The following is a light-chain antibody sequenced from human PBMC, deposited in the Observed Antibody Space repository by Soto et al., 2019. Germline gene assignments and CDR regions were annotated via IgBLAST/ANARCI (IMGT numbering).Light chain of an antibody. J-gene: IGKJ4*02. CDR2: AAS. CDR3: QQYNSFSKT. CDR1: QNIIFY. V-gene: IGKV1-39*01. Sequence: DIQMTQSPSSLSASVGDRVTITCRASQNIIFYLNWYQQKPGKAPKLLIYAASNLQSGVPSRFSGSGSGTEFTLTIASLQPDDSASYYCQQYNSFSKTFGRGTKVEIK.